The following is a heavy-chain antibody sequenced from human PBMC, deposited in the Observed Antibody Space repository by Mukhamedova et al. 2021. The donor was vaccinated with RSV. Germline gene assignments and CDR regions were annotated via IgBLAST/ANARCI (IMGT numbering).Heavy chain of an antibody. CDR3: ASDRGPSGYDLHY. V-gene: IGHV1-46*01. CDR1: YD. CDR2: INPRDGTK. Sequence: YDIHWVRQAPGQGLEWMGIINPRDGTKVYAQEFQGRVIMTRDTSTNTVYMDMRSLSLQDTAVYYCASDRGPSGYDLHYWGQGTLV. J-gene: IGHJ4*02. D-gene: IGHD5-12*01.